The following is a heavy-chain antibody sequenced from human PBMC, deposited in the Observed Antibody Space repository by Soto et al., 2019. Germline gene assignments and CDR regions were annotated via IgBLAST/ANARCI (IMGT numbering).Heavy chain of an antibody. Sequence: SETLSLTCSVSGGTISSYYWSWIRQPPGKGLDWIGYIYSRGTTSYNPSLKSRATILVDTSKNQFSLRLTSVTATDTAVYYCATGRISRGLDVWGQGTTVTVSS. J-gene: IGHJ6*02. CDR2: IYSRGTT. CDR1: GGTISSYY. V-gene: IGHV4-59*12. CDR3: ATGRISRGLDV.